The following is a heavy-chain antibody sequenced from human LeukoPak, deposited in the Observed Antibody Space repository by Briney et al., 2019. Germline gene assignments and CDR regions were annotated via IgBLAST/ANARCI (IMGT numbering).Heavy chain of an antibody. CDR3: ARDAGGRTQREGWFDP. V-gene: IGHV3-21*01. CDR1: EFTFSSYE. Sequence: GGSLRLSCAASEFTFSSYEMNWVRQAPGKGLEWVSSINSDSIWIYYADSVRGRFTISRDNARNSLYLQMNSLRVEDTAIYYCARDAGGRTQREGWFDPWGQGTLVTVSS. CDR2: INSDSIWI. J-gene: IGHJ5*02. D-gene: IGHD1-1*01.